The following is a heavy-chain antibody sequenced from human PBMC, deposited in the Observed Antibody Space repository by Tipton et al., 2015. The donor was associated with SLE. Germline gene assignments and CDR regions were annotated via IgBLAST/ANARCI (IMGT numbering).Heavy chain of an antibody. V-gene: IGHV4-61*08. CDR3: ATYFYDATGYQSVDD. D-gene: IGHD3-22*01. CDR2: VFYSGSS. J-gene: IGHJ4*02. CDR1: GGSIGSGGYY. Sequence: TLSLTCTVSGGSIGSGGYYWTWIRQPPGKGLEWLAYVFYSGSSNFNRAHYNPSLMGRVTISVDTSKNQFSLHLTSVTSADTAVYYCATYFYDATGYQSVDDWGQGALVTVSS.